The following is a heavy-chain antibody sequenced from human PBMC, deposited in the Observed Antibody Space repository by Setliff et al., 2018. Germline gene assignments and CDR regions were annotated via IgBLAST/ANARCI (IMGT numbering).Heavy chain of an antibody. Sequence: PGGSLRLSCAASGFTFSTYWMSWVRQAPGKGLEWVANINQDGIEKHYVDSVKGRFTISRDNAKNSLYLQLSSLRAEDTAVYYCATASHGYIYYWGQGTLVTVSS. CDR3: ATASHGYIYY. CDR1: GFTFSTYW. V-gene: IGHV3-7*01. CDR2: INQDGIEK. J-gene: IGHJ4*02.